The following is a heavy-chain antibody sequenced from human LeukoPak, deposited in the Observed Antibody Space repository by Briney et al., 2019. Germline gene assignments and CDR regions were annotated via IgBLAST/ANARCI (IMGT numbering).Heavy chain of an antibody. CDR2: IYSGGST. D-gene: IGHD6-6*01. CDR1: GFTVSSNY. CDR3: ARGSSSYNYYYYGMDV. Sequence: PGGSLGLSCAASGFTVSSNYMSWVRQAPGKGLEWVSVIYSGGSTYYADSVKGRFTISRDNSKNTLYLQMNSLRAEDTAVYYCARGSSSYNYYYYGMDVWGQGTTVTVSS. J-gene: IGHJ6*02. V-gene: IGHV3-66*01.